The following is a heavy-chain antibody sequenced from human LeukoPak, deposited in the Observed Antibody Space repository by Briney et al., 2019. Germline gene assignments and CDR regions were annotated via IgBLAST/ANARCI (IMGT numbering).Heavy chain of an antibody. CDR1: GGSISSGNYY. CDR2: IYTSGTT. V-gene: IGHV4-61*02. Sequence: SETLSLTCTISGGSISSGNYYYSWIRQPAGKGLEWLGRIYTSGTTNYNPSLKSRVTISVDTSKNQFSLKLSSVTAADTAVYYCARHRSGWLQSSFDYWGQGTLVTVSS. J-gene: IGHJ4*02. D-gene: IGHD5-24*01. CDR3: ARHRSGWLQSSFDY.